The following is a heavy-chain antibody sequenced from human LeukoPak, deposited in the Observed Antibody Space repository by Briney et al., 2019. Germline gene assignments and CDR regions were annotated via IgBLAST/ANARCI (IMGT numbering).Heavy chain of an antibody. CDR2: ISRSGEST. Sequence: GGSLRLSCAASGFTFSGFAMSWIRQAPGKGLEWVSSISRSGESTFYADSVRGRFTISRDNSKNSVSLQMESLRAEDTALYYCAKDYAVGSIDYWGQGTLVTVSS. CDR1: GFTFSGFA. J-gene: IGHJ4*02. CDR3: AKDYAVGSIDY. V-gene: IGHV3-23*01. D-gene: IGHD3-16*01.